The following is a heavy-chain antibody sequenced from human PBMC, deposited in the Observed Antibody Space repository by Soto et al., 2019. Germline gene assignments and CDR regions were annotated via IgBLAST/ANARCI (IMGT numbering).Heavy chain of an antibody. Sequence: ASVKVSCKASGYTFTSYAMHWVRQAPGQRLEWMGWINAGNGNTKYSQKFQGRVTTTRDTSASTAYMELSSLRSEDTAVYYCARSMAAAVYFDYWGQGTLVTVSS. D-gene: IGHD6-25*01. CDR3: ARSMAAAVYFDY. CDR2: INAGNGNT. V-gene: IGHV1-3*01. CDR1: GYTFTSYA. J-gene: IGHJ4*02.